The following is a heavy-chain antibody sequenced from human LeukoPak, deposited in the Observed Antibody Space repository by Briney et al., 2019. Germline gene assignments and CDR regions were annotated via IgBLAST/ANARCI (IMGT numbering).Heavy chain of an antibody. D-gene: IGHD2-15*01. V-gene: IGHV3-21*01. CDR3: ARDSLGYCSGGSCFVAFDI. CDR2: ISSSSYI. Sequence: GGSLRLSCAASGFTFSSYSMNWVRQAPGKGLEWVSSISSSSYIYYADSVKGRFTISRDNAKNSLYLQMNSLRAEDTAVYYCARDSLGYCSGGSCFVAFDIWGQGTMVTVSS. CDR1: GFTFSSYS. J-gene: IGHJ3*02.